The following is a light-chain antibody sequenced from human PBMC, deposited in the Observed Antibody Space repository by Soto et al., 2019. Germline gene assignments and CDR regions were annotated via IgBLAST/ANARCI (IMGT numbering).Light chain of an antibody. CDR1: QGIAGY. Sequence: IQLTQSPSSLSASVGDRVSITCRASQGIAGYLVWYQQKPGKAPKLLIYAASSLQSGVPSRFSGSGSGTDFTLTISSLQPEDFATYYCQQSYSTPWTFGQGTKVDIK. CDR3: QQSYSTPWT. J-gene: IGKJ1*01. V-gene: IGKV1-39*01. CDR2: AAS.